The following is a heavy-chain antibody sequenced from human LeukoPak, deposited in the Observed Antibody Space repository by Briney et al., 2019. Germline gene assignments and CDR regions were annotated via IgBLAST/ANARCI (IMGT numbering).Heavy chain of an antibody. D-gene: IGHD1-26*01. Sequence: PGGSLRLSCAASGFTFSSHSMNWVRQAPGKGLEWVSYISSSSSTIYYADSVKGRFTISRDNAKNSLYLQMNSLRSEDTAVYYCARAVEGDPKSRKVGAPFDYWGQGTLVTVSS. J-gene: IGHJ4*02. CDR3: ARAVEGDPKSRKVGAPFDY. CDR1: GFTFSSHS. CDR2: ISSSSSTI. V-gene: IGHV3-48*01.